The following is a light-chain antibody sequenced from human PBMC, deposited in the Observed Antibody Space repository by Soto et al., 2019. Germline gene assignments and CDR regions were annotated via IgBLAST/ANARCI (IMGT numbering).Light chain of an antibody. Sequence: EIVLTQSPGTLSLSPGERATLSCRASQSISSSYLAWYQQKPGQAPRLLIYGASNRATGIPNRFSGSASGTDFTLTISRLEPEDFAVYYCQHFGTSPYTFGQGTKLDIK. CDR3: QHFGTSPYT. CDR1: QSISSSY. J-gene: IGKJ2*01. V-gene: IGKV3-20*01. CDR2: GAS.